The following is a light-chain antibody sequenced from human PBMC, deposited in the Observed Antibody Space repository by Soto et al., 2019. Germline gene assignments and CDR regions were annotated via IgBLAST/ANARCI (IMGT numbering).Light chain of an antibody. CDR3: QQYGSSPRT. Sequence: EIVLTQSPGTLSLSPGERATLSCRASQSVTSNYLAWYQQKPGQAPSRLIYGASSRATDISDRFSGSGSGTDFTLTISRLEPDDFAVYYCQQYGSSPRTFDQGTKVEIK. CDR1: QSVTSNY. J-gene: IGKJ1*01. V-gene: IGKV3-20*01. CDR2: GAS.